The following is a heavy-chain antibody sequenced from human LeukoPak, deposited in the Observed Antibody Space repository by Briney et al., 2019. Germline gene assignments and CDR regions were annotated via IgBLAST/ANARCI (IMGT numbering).Heavy chain of an antibody. Sequence: VQLVESGGGVVQPGRSLRLSCAASGFTFSSYAMSWVRQAPGKGLEWVSGISGSGDNTYYADSVKGRFTISRDNSKNTLYVQVNSLGTEDTAAYYCAKGSYYDSSGSFYFDYWGQGTLVTVSS. CDR1: GFTFSSYA. J-gene: IGHJ4*02. V-gene: IGHV3-23*04. CDR3: AKGSYYDSSGSFYFDY. CDR2: ISGSGDNT. D-gene: IGHD3-22*01.